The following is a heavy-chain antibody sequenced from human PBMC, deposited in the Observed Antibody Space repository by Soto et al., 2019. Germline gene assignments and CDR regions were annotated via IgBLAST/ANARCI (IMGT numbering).Heavy chain of an antibody. D-gene: IGHD3-22*01. CDR3: ARGPTDYYDNSGNYFLDY. J-gene: IGHJ4*02. CDR2: ISTYNGNT. Sequence: QVQLVQSGAEVKKPGASVKVSCKASGYTFTTYGMSWVRQAPGQGLDWMGWISTYNGNTKYAERLQGRVTMTTETTTSTAYMELRSLRPDDTAVYYCARGPTDYYDNSGNYFLDYWGQGTLVTVSS. V-gene: IGHV1-18*01. CDR1: GYTFTTYG.